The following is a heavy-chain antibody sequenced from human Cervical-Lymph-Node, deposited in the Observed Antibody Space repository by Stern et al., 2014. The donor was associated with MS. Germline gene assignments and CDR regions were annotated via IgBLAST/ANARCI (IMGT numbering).Heavy chain of an antibody. V-gene: IGHV3-33*01. CDR2: IWYDGSNP. J-gene: IGHJ4*02. D-gene: IGHD6-13*01. Sequence: VQLVESGGGVVQPGRSLRLSCAASGFSFSRYAMHWVRQAPGQGLAWVAIIWYDGSNPYYAYSGTGRVTITRDNFKNTLYLQMNSLRAEDTAVYYCASAYSSSHYYFDYWGQGTLVTVSS. CDR3: ASAYSSSHYYFDY. CDR1: GFSFSRYA.